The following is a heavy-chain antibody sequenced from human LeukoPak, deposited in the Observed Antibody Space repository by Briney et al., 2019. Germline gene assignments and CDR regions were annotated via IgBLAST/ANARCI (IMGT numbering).Heavy chain of an antibody. Sequence: GASVKVSCKASGGTFSSYAISWVRQAPGQGLEWMGRIIPILGIANYAQKFQGRVTMTRDTSTSTVYMELSSLRSEDTAVYYCARVRPAAGPAPFFDYWGQGTLVTVSS. CDR1: GGTFSSYA. V-gene: IGHV1-69*04. CDR3: ARVRPAAGPAPFFDY. J-gene: IGHJ4*02. CDR2: IIPILGIA. D-gene: IGHD6-13*01.